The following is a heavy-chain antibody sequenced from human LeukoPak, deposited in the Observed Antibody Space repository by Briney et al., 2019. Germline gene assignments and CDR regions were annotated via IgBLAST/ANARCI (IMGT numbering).Heavy chain of an antibody. CDR3: AKDHTSSSHYYGMDV. CDR2: ISGSGGST. J-gene: IGHJ6*02. Sequence: GGSLRLSCAASGFTFSAYAMSWVRQAPGKGLEWVSVISGSGGSTYYADSVKGRFTISRDNSKNTLYLQMNSLRAEDTAVYYCAKDHTSSSHYYGMDVWGRGTTVSVSS. CDR1: GFTFSAYA. D-gene: IGHD2-2*01. V-gene: IGHV3-23*01.